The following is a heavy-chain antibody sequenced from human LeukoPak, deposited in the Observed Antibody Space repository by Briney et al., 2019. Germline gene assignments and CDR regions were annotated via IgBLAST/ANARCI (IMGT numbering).Heavy chain of an antibody. Sequence: GGSLRLSCAASGFIFSNYAMSWVRQAPGKGLEWVSTISDGGGSTFYADSVKGRFTISRDNSKNTLYLQMNSLRAEDTALYYCAKPGVVIIRLSYFDYWGQGTLVTVSS. CDR1: GFIFSNYA. CDR2: ISDGGGST. D-gene: IGHD3-22*01. J-gene: IGHJ4*02. CDR3: AKPGVVIIRLSYFDY. V-gene: IGHV3-23*01.